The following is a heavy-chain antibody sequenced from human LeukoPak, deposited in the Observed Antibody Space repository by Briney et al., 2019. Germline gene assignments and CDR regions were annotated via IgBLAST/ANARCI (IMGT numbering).Heavy chain of an antibody. Sequence: GGSLRLSCAASGFTFSNFAMSWVRQAPGKGLQWVSGLSSGGRSTFYTDSVKGRFTISRDNSKNTLYLQMNSLRAEDTAVYYCARSGYDSSGYYFEDYWGQGTLATVSS. CDR1: GFTFSNFA. V-gene: IGHV3-23*01. D-gene: IGHD3-22*01. J-gene: IGHJ4*02. CDR3: ARSGYDSSGYYFEDY. CDR2: LSSGGRST.